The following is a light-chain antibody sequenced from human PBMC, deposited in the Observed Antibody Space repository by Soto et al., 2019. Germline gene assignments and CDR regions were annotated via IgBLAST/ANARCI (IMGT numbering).Light chain of an antibody. Sequence: EIVMTQSPATLSVSPGERATLSCRASQSVRSNLAWYQQKPGQAPRLFIYGASTRATGIPARFSGSGSGTEFTLTISSLQSEDFAVYYCQQYNNWPGTFGQGTKVEIK. CDR1: QSVRSN. CDR3: QQYNNWPGT. V-gene: IGKV3-15*01. J-gene: IGKJ1*01. CDR2: GAS.